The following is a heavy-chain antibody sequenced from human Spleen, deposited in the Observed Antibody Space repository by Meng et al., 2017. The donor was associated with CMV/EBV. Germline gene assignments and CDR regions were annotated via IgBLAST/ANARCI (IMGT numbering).Heavy chain of an antibody. CDR3: ARALPSTNFYDMDV. CDR1: GVSLSAYY. V-gene: IGHV4-59*01. D-gene: IGHD2/OR15-2a*01. J-gene: IGHJ6*02. Sequence: SQTLSLTCGVYGVSLSAYYWTWIRQPPGKGLEWIGYIYYSGSTNYNPSLKSRVTISVDTSKNQFSLKLSSVTAADTAVYYCARALPSTNFYDMDVWGQGTTVTVSS. CDR2: IYYSGST.